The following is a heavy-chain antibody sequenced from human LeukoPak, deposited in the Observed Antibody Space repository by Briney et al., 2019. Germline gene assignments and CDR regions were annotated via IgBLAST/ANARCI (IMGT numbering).Heavy chain of an antibody. V-gene: IGHV3-33*01. CDR2: IWYDGSNK. CDR1: GFTFSSYG. J-gene: IGHJ4*02. CDR3: ARGVLMENYYFDY. Sequence: GRSLRLSCAASGFTFSSYGMHWVRQAPGKGLEGVAVIWYDGSNKYYAASVKGRFTISRDNSKDTLYLQMNSLRAEDTAVYYCARGVLMENYYFDYWGQGTLVTVSS. D-gene: IGHD2-8*01.